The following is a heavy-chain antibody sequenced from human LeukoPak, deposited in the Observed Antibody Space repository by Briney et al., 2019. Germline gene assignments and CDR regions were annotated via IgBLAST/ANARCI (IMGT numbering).Heavy chain of an antibody. CDR2: IYSGGST. Sequence: GGSLRLSCVDSGFTVSSSYMTWARQAPGKGLEWVSIIYSGGSTYYADSVKGRFTISRDTSKNTLYLQMNSLRAEDTAVYYCARGLAGDAFDIWGQGTMVTVSS. V-gene: IGHV3-66*01. D-gene: IGHD5-12*01. CDR3: ARGLAGDAFDI. J-gene: IGHJ3*02. CDR1: GFTVSSSY.